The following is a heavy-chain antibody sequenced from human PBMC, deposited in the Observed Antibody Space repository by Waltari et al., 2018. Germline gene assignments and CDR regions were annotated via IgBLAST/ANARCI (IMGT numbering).Heavy chain of an antibody. CDR2: ISSSSSYI. Sequence: EVQLVESGGGLVKPGGSLRLSCAASGFTFSSYSMNWVRQAPGKGLEWVSSISSSSSYIYYAASVKGRFTISRDNAKNSLYLQMNSLRAEDTAVYYCARDLSGKVYASRGGFDYWGQGTLVTVSS. CDR1: GFTFSSYS. V-gene: IGHV3-21*01. D-gene: IGHD2-8*01. J-gene: IGHJ4*02. CDR3: ARDLSGKVYASRGGFDY.